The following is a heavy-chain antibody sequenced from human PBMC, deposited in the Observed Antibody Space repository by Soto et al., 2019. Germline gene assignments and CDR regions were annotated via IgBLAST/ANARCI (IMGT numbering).Heavy chain of an antibody. CDR1: GGSLSGDY. V-gene: IGHV4-4*07. J-gene: IGHJ5*02. D-gene: IGHD6-19*01. CDR2: IYTSGTSATT. Sequence: SEPLSLTCIVSGGSLSGDYWSWIRQPAGGGLEWIGRIYTSGTSATTNYNPSLKSRVTMSVDASKNQLSLKLTSVTAADTAVYYCARGHSSGWPTNWFDPWGQGTLVTVSS. CDR3: ARGHSSGWPTNWFDP.